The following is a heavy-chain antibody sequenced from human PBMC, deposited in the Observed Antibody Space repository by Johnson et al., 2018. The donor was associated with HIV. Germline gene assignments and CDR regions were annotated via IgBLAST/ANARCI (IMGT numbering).Heavy chain of an antibody. D-gene: IGHD2-15*01. CDR2: IYSGGST. V-gene: IGHV3-66*01. CDR3: ARDHLRRSHAFDI. CDR1: GFSVSSKY. Sequence: EVQLVESGGGLVQPGGSLRLSCAASGFSVSSKYMSWVRQAPGKGLEWVSVIYSGGSTFYADSVKGRFTISRDNSGNTLYLQMNSLRAEDTAVYYCARDHLRRSHAFDIWGQGTMVTVSS. J-gene: IGHJ3*02.